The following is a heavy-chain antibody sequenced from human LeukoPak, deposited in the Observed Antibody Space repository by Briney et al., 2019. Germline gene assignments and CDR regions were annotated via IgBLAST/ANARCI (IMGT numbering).Heavy chain of an antibody. D-gene: IGHD3-10*01. V-gene: IGHV4-34*01. CDR3: ARGPRITMVRGVIALLYFDY. CDR1: GGSFSGYY. J-gene: IGHJ4*02. CDR2: INHSGST. Sequence: PSETLSLTCAVYGGSFSGYYWSWIRQPPGKGLEWIGEINHSGSTNYNPSLKSRVTISVDTSKNQFSLELSSVTAADTAVYYCARGPRITMVRGVIALLYFDYWGQGTLVTVSS.